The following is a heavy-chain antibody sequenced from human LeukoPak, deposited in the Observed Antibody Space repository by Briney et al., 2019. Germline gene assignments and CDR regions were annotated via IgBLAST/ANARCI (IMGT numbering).Heavy chain of an antibody. CDR2: TKNKTNRGTT. CDR1: GFTFRNYW. D-gene: IGHD3-22*01. Sequence: GGSLRLSCAASGFTFRNYWMSWVRQAPGKGLEWVGFTKNKTNRGTTEYAASVKGRSTISRDDSKSIAYLQMNSLKTEDTAVYYYTRPDEPRITMIVVVIPPDGDAFDIWGQGTMVTVSS. CDR3: TRPDEPRITMIVVVIPPDGDAFDI. J-gene: IGHJ3*02. V-gene: IGHV3-49*02.